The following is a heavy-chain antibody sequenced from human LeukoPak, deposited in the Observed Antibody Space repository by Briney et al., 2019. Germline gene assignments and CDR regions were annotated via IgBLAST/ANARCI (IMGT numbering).Heavy chain of an antibody. CDR2: IWHDGSHK. CDR1: GFSFDTYA. V-gene: IGHV3-33*01. J-gene: IGHJ4*02. Sequence: GRSLRLSCAASGFSFDTYAMHWVRQAPGQGLERVAFIWHDGSHKFYSNSVRGQFTISRDNSKNTVYLQMNNLRPDDTAVYYCAREIFGSGSYPGFRGQGTLVTVSS. CDR3: AREIFGSGSYPGF. D-gene: IGHD3-10*01.